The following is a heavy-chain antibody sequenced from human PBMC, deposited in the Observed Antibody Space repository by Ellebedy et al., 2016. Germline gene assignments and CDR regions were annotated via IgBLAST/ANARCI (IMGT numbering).Heavy chain of an antibody. Sequence: SETLSLTXGVYGGSFSDYSWNWIRQPPGKGLEWIGQINHSGGTKYNPSLESRATISVDTSKNQFSLRLTSVTAADTAVYYCAREGDYFFEFWGQGTLVTVSP. J-gene: IGHJ4*02. V-gene: IGHV4-34*01. CDR3: AREGDYFFEF. D-gene: IGHD2-21*02. CDR1: GGSFSDYS. CDR2: INHSGGT.